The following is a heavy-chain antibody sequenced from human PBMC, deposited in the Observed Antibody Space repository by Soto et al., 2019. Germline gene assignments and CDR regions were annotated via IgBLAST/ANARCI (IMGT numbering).Heavy chain of an antibody. V-gene: IGHV1-69*06. J-gene: IGHJ2*01. Sequence: QVQLVQSGAEVKKPGSSVKVSCTASGGTFSSYAISWVRQAPGQGLEWMGGIIPIFGTANYAQKFQGRVTITADKSTSTAYMELSSLRSEDTAVYYCARGHNYYDSSGYSPHWYFDLWGRGTLVTVSS. CDR3: ARGHNYYDSSGYSPHWYFDL. D-gene: IGHD3-22*01. CDR1: GGTFSSYA. CDR2: IIPIFGTA.